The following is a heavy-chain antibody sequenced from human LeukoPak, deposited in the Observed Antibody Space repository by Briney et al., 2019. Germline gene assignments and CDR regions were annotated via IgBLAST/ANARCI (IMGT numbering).Heavy chain of an antibody. V-gene: IGHV1-8*01. CDR3: ARQALDSGYDLDAFDI. CDR1: GYTFTSYD. Sequence: ASVKVSCKASGYTFTSYDINWVRRAPGQGLEWMGWMNPNSGNTGYAQKFQGRVTMTRNTSISTAYMELSSLRSEDTAVYYCARQALDSGYDLDAFDIWGQGTMVTVSS. D-gene: IGHD5-12*01. CDR2: MNPNSGNT. J-gene: IGHJ3*02.